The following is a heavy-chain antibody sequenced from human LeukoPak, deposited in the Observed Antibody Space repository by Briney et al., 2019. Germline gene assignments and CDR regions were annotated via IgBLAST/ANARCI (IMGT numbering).Heavy chain of an antibody. V-gene: IGHV4-39*01. Sequence: SETLSLTCTVSGGSISSNKYYWGWIRQPPGKGLEWIGSIYYSGSTYYNPSLKSRVTISVDTSKNQFSLKLSSVTAADTAVFYCARAYCSSTSCYLSWFDPWGQGTLVTVSS. CDR2: IYYSGST. CDR1: GGSISSNKYY. D-gene: IGHD2-2*01. CDR3: ARAYCSSTSCYLSWFDP. J-gene: IGHJ5*02.